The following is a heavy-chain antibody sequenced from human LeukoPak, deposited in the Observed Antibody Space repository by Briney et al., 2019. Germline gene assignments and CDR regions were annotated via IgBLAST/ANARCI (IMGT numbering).Heavy chain of an antibody. CDR2: ISSSSSYI. CDR3: ARVYGDYAPDAFDI. Sequence: PGGSLRLSWAASGFTFSSYSMNWVRQAPGKGLEWVSSISSSSSYIYYADSVKGRFTISRDNAKNSLYLQMNSLRAEDTAVYYCARVYGDYAPDAFDIWGQGTMVTVSS. V-gene: IGHV3-21*01. D-gene: IGHD4-17*01. CDR1: GFTFSSYS. J-gene: IGHJ3*02.